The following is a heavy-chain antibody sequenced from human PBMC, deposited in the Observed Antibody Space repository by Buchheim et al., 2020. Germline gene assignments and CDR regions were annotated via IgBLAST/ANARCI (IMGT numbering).Heavy chain of an antibody. V-gene: IGHV3-72*01. CDR2: TRNKANSYTT. CDR1: GFTFSDHY. D-gene: IGHD1-26*01. CDR3: ASRPSGSYTRGYYYGMDV. Sequence: EVQLVESGGGLVQPGGSLRLSCAASGFTFSDHYMDWVRQAPGKGLEWVGRTRNKANSYTTEYAASVKGRFTISRDDSKNSLYLQMNSLKTEDTAVYYCASRPSGSYTRGYYYGMDVWGQGTT. J-gene: IGHJ6*02.